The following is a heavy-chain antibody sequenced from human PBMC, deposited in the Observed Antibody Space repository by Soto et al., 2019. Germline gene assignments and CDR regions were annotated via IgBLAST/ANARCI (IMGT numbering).Heavy chain of an antibody. J-gene: IGHJ5*02. V-gene: IGHV4-59*01. Sequence: SATLSITCTVSGGSISSYYWSWIRQPPGKGLEWIGYIYYSGSTNYNPSLKSRVTISVDTSKNQFSLKLSSVTAADTAVYYCARAPSYSWFDPWGQGTLVTVSS. CDR2: IYYSGST. CDR3: ARAPSYSWFDP. CDR1: GGSISSYY. D-gene: IGHD3-10*01.